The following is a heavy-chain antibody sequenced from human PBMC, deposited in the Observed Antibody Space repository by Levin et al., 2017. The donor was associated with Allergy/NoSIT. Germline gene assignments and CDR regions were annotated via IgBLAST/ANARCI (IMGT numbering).Heavy chain of an antibody. V-gene: IGHV4-61*01. CDR1: GGSVSSGSYY. J-gene: IGHJ6*03. CDR2: IYYSGST. D-gene: IGHD3-3*01. Sequence: SETLSLTCTVSGGSVSSGSYYWSWIRQPPGKGLEWIGYIYYSGSTNYNPSLKSRVTISVDTSKNQFSLKLSSVTAADTAVYYCARGHYDFWSGYYVPTYYYYYMDVWGKGTTVTVSS. CDR3: ARGHYDFWSGYYVPTYYYYYMDV.